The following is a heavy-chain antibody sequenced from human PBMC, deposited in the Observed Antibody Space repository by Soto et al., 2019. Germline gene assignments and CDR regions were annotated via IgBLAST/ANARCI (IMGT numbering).Heavy chain of an antibody. V-gene: IGHV1-3*01. D-gene: IGHD6-19*01. J-gene: IGHJ3*02. CDR1: GYTFTSYA. Sequence: ASVKVSCKASGYTFTSYAMHWVRQAPGQRLEWMGWINAGNGNTKYSQKFQGRVTITRDTSASTAYMELSSLRSEDTAVYYCARASIAVAGERDFDIWGQGTMVTVSS. CDR2: INAGNGNT. CDR3: ARASIAVAGERDFDI.